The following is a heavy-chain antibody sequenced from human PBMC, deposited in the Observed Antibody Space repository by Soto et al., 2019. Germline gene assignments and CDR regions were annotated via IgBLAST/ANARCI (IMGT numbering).Heavy chain of an antibody. CDR1: GGSFSGYY. Sequence: QVQLQQWGAGLLKPSETLSLTCAVYGGSFSGYYWSWIRQPPGKGLEWIGEINHSGSTNYNPSLKSRVTISVDTSKNQFSLKLSSVTAADTAVYYCARGGRYSSGWLWGQGTLVTGSS. CDR2: INHSGST. CDR3: ARGGRYSSGWL. J-gene: IGHJ4*02. V-gene: IGHV4-34*01. D-gene: IGHD6-19*01.